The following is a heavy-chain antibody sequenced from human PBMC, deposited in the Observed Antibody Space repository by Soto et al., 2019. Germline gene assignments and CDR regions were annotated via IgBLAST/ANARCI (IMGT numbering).Heavy chain of an antibody. CDR2: IIPISGTT. CDR1: VGPFSNYA. Sequence: QVHLVQSGAEVKKPGSSVKVSCQASVGPFSNYALSWVRQAPGHGLEWMGGIIPISGTTDYAQKFQARVTITADESTNTAYMELSSLRADDTAVYYCARLPSVLPVVDMWGQGTLVTVSS. J-gene: IGHJ3*02. V-gene: IGHV1-69*01. CDR3: ARLPSVLPVVDM.